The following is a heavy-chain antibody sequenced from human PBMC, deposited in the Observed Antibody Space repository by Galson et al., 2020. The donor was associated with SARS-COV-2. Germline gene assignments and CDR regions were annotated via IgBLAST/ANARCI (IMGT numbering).Heavy chain of an antibody. CDR3: ARQGVNMIVLVTVPGWYFDL. J-gene: IGHJ2*01. Sequence: SETLSLTCTVSGYSVSTTNSWGWVRQPPGRGLEWIGSVYPSGTTYYNPSLTSRVTISVDTSKNQFSLRLDSVTAADTALYYCARQGVNMIVLVTVPGWYFDLWGRGTLVTVSS. CDR2: VYPSGTT. D-gene: IGHD3-22*01. CDR1: GYSVSTTNS. V-gene: IGHV4-38-2*02.